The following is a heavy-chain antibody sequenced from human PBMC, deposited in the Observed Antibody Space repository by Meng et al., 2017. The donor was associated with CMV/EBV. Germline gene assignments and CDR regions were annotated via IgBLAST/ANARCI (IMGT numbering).Heavy chain of an antibody. CDR3: ARASSILTGYYYY. CDR2: IKQDGSEK. Sequence: GGSLRLSCAASGFTFSSYGMHWVRQAPGKGLEWVANIKQDGSEKYYVDSVKGRFTISRDNAKNSLYLQMNSLRAEDTAVYYCARASSILTGYYYYWGQGTLVTVSS. J-gene: IGHJ4*02. V-gene: IGHV3-7*01. CDR1: GFTFSSYG. D-gene: IGHD3-9*01.